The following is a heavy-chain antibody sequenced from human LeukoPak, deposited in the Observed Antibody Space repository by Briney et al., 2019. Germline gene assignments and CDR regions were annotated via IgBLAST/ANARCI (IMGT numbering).Heavy chain of an antibody. J-gene: IGHJ4*02. V-gene: IGHV3-30*02. D-gene: IGHD2-15*01. CDR1: GFTFSGYG. Sequence: GGSLRLSCAASGFTFSGYGMHWVRQAPGKGLEWVSFIQFDGSSSYYAGSVKGRFTMSRDNSKNTLYLQMNSLRPEDTAVYYCAKGQGYYFDYWGQGTLVTVPS. CDR3: AKGQGYYFDY. CDR2: IQFDGSSS.